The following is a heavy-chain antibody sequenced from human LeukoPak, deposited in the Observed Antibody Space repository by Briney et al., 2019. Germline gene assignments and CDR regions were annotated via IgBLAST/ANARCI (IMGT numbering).Heavy chain of an antibody. CDR1: GGSFSGYY. CDR3: ARAILYDSSGYYYFYYYCGMDV. D-gene: IGHD3-22*01. CDR2: INHSGST. Sequence: PSETLSLTCAVYGGSFSGYYWSWIRQPPGKGLEWIGEINHSGSTNYNPSLKSRVTISVDTSKNQFSLKLSSVTAADTAVYYCARAILYDSSGYYYFYYYCGMDVWGQGTTVTVSS. J-gene: IGHJ6*02. V-gene: IGHV4-34*01.